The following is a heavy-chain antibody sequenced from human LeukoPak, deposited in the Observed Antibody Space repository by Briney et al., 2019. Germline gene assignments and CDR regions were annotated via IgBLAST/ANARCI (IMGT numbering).Heavy chain of an antibody. CDR2: IIPIFGTA. CDR1: GGTFSSYA. V-gene: IGHV1-69*13. D-gene: IGHD3-10*01. Sequence: ASVKVSCKASGGTFSSYAISWVRQAPGQGLEWMGGIIPIFGTANYAQKFQGRVTITADESTSTAYMELSSLRSEDTAVYYCARSTPGYYYMDVWGKGTTVTVSS. J-gene: IGHJ6*03. CDR3: ARSTPGYYYMDV.